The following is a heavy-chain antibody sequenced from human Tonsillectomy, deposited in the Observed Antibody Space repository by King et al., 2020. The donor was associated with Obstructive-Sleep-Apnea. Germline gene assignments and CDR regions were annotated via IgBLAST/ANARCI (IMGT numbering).Heavy chain of an antibody. CDR3: AHSKDDILTGGDYYGMDV. Sequence: TLKESGPTLVKPTQTLTLTCTFSGFSLSTSGVGVGWIRQPPGKALEWLALIYWNDDKRYSPSLKSRLTITKDTSKNQVVLTMTNMDPVDTATYYCAHSKDDILTGGDYYGMDVWGQGTTVTVSS. CDR1: GFSLSTSGVG. V-gene: IGHV2-5*01. D-gene: IGHD3-9*01. J-gene: IGHJ6*02. CDR2: IYWNDDK.